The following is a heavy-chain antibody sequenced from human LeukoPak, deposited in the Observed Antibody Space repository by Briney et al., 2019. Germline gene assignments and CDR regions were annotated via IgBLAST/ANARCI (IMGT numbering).Heavy chain of an antibody. CDR2: FSGSCGST. CDR3: AKDPRAYSSGYYFDY. D-gene: IGHD3-22*01. J-gene: IGHJ4*02. CDR1: GFTFSSYA. V-gene: IGHV3-23*01. Sequence: GGSLRLSWAASGFTFSSYAMSWVRQARGKVLEWVSAFSGSCGSTYYADSEKGRFTISRDNSKNTLYLQMNSLRAEDTAVYYCAKDPRAYSSGYYFDYWGQGTLVTVSS.